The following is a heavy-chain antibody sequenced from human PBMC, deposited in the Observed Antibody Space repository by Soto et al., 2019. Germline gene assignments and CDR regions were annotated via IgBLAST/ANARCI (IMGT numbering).Heavy chain of an antibody. CDR1: GYSFTSYW. CDR2: IDPSDSYT. J-gene: IGHJ6*02. D-gene: IGHD6-13*01. V-gene: IGHV5-10-1*01. CDR3: ARHGVAAARPIYYYGMDV. Sequence: GESLKISCKGSGYSFTSYWISWVRQMPGKGLEWMGRIDPSDSYTNYSPSFQGHVTISADKSISIAYLQWSSLKASDTAMYYCARHGVAAARPIYYYGMDVWGQGTTVTVSS.